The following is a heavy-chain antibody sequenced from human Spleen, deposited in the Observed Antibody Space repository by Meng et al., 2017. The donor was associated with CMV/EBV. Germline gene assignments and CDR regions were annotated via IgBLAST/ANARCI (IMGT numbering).Heavy chain of an antibody. CDR2: INHSGST. V-gene: IGHV4-34*01. CDR3: AVGPHGYSRRTFDY. J-gene: IGHJ4*02. CDR1: GGSFSGYY. Sequence: QVQAHQGGLGLLKPSETLPLTCAVYGGSFSGYYWSWIRQPPGKGLEWIGEINHSGSTNYNPSLKSRVTISVDTSKNQFSLKLSSVTAADTAVYYCAVGPHGYSRRTFDYWGQGTLVTVSS. D-gene: IGHD1-14*01.